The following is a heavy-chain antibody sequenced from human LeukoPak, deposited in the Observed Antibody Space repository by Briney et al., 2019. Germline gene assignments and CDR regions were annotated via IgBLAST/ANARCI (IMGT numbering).Heavy chain of an antibody. V-gene: IGHV4-4*02. CDR3: ATDFEGSSGLFDY. CDR1: GGSISSSNW. D-gene: IGHD6-19*01. CDR2: IYHSGST. J-gene: IGHJ4*02. Sequence: KPSETLSLTCAVSGGSISSSNWWSWVRQPPGKGLEWIGEIYHSGSTNYNPSLKSRVTISVNKSKNQFSLKLSSVTAADTAVYYCATDFEGSSGLFDYWGQGTLVTVSS.